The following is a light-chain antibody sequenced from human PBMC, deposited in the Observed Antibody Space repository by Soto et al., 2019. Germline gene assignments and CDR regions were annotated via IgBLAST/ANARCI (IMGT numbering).Light chain of an antibody. Sequence: DIVLTQSPATLSLSPGERATLSCRASQSVRGYLAWYQHKPGQAPRLLIYDTSARATGVPARFSGSRSGPEFTLTINSLQSEDFAIYYCQRYNNWPLTFGGGTKVDIK. CDR1: QSVRGY. CDR2: DTS. V-gene: IGKV3-15*01. CDR3: QRYNNWPLT. J-gene: IGKJ4*01.